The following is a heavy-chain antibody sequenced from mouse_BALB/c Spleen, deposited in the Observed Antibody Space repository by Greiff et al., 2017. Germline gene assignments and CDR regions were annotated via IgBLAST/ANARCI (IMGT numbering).Heavy chain of an antibody. V-gene: IGHV3-8*02. D-gene: IGHD1-1*01. CDR2: ISYSGST. CDR1: GDSITSGY. J-gene: IGHJ3*01. Sequence: VQLKESGPSLVKPSQTLSLTCSVTGDSITSGYWNWIRKFPGNKLEYMGYISYSGSTYYNPSLKSRISITRDTSKNQYYLQLNSVTTEDTATYYCARGYYGSSYSWFAYWGQGTLVTVSA. CDR3: ARGYYGSSYSWFAY.